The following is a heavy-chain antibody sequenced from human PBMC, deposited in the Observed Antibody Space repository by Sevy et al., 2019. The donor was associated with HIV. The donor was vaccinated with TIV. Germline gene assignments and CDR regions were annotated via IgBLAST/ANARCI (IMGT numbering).Heavy chain of an antibody. Sequence: GGSLRLSCAASGFSYSSYGMRWVRQAPGKGLEWVAYIQYDGSNKDYADSVKGRFTISRDNSKNTLDLQMNSLRVEDTAVYYCVKEGGGEGGDHWGQGTLVTVSS. V-gene: IGHV3-30*02. D-gene: IGHD2-21*01. J-gene: IGHJ4*02. CDR2: IQYDGSNK. CDR3: VKEGGGEGGDH. CDR1: GFSYSSYG.